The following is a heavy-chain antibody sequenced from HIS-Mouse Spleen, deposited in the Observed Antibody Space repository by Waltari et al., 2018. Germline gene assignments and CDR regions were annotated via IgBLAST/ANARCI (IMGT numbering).Heavy chain of an antibody. CDR3: TGGSWSGYYFDY. CDR2: IRSKANSYAT. D-gene: IGHD3-3*01. CDR1: GFTFSGSA. Sequence: EVQLVESGGGLVQPGGSVKLACAASGFTFSGSAMPWARQGSGKGLEWVGRIRSKANSYATAYAASVKGRFTISRDDSKNTAYLQMNSLKTEDTAVYYCTGGSWSGYYFDYWGQGTLVTVSS. V-gene: IGHV3-73*01. J-gene: IGHJ4*02.